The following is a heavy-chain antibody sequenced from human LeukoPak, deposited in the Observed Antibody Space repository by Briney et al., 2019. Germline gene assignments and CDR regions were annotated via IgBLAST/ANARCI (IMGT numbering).Heavy chain of an antibody. CDR2: ISYSGST. D-gene: IGHD4-17*01. CDR1: GDSISRHY. CDR3: TRLLNNDNAGDPDTFDI. J-gene: IGHJ3*02. V-gene: IGHV4-59*08. Sequence: SETLSLTCSVSGDSISRHYWSWIRQPPGKGLEWIGYISYSGSTRYNPSFQSRVAISMEMSKTHFSLKLTSVTAADTAVYYCTRLLNNDNAGDPDTFDIWGPGTMVTVSS.